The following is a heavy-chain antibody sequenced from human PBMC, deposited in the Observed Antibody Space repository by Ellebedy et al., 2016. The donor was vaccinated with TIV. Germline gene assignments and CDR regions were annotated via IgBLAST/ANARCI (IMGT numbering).Heavy chain of an antibody. V-gene: IGHV4-59*01. CDR1: GGSISRDC. CDR3: ARGYCSGGSCALGY. D-gene: IGHD2-15*01. CDR2: IYYSGST. Sequence: GSLRLSXTVSGGSISRDCWSWIRQSPGKGLEWIGYIYYSGSTNYNPSLKSRVTISVDTSKNQFSLRLSSVTAADTAVYYCARGYCSGGSCALGYWGQGTLVTVSS. J-gene: IGHJ1*01.